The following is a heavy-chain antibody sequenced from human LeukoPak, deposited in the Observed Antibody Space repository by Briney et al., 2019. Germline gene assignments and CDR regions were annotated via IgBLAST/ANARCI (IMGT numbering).Heavy chain of an antibody. CDR1: GFTFSSYA. J-gene: IGHJ5*02. Sequence: GGSLRLSYAASGFTFSSYAMSWVRQAPGKGLEWVSAISGSGGSTYYADSVKGRFTISRDNSKNTLYLQMNSLRAEDTAVYYCAKDLLMDTAMRPWGQGTLVTVSS. CDR3: AKDLLMDTAMRP. V-gene: IGHV3-23*01. CDR2: ISGSGGST. D-gene: IGHD5-18*01.